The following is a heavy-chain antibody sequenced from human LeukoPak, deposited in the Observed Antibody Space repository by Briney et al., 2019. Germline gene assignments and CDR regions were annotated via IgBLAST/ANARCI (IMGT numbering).Heavy chain of an antibody. Sequence: RTWGSLRLSCAASGFTFSSYAMHWVRQAPGKGLEWVAVISYDGSNKYYADSVKGRFTISRDNSKNTLYLQMNSLRAEDTAVYYCARDRGAVAGTGYFDYWGQGTLVTVSS. CDR3: ARDRGAVAGTGYFDY. D-gene: IGHD6-19*01. CDR2: ISYDGSNK. CDR1: GFTFSSYA. J-gene: IGHJ4*02. V-gene: IGHV3-30*04.